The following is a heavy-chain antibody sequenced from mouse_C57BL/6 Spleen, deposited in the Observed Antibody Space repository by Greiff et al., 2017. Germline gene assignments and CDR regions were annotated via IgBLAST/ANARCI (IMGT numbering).Heavy chain of an antibody. V-gene: IGHV1-61*01. CDR1: GYTFTSYW. Sequence: VKLQQPGAELVRPGSSVKLSCKASGYTFTSYWMDWVKQRPGQGLEWIGNIYPSDSETHYNQKFKDKATLTVDKSSSTAYMQLSSLTSEDSAVYYCARRNWDGGAMDYWGQGTSVTVSS. CDR3: ARRNWDGGAMDY. J-gene: IGHJ4*01. D-gene: IGHD4-1*01. CDR2: IYPSDSET.